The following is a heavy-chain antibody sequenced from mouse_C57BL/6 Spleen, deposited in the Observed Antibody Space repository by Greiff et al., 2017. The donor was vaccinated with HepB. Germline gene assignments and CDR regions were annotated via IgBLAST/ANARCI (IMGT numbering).Heavy chain of an antibody. CDR3: ARSTVARYYFDY. V-gene: IGHV5-17*01. J-gene: IGHJ2*01. CDR2: ISSGSSTI. D-gene: IGHD1-1*01. Sequence: EVQWVESGGGLVKPGGSLKLSCAASGFTFSDYGMHWVRQAPEKGLEWVAYISSGSSTIYYADTVKGRFTISRDNAKNTLFLQMTSLRSEDTAMYYCARSTVARYYFDYWGQGTTLTVSS. CDR1: GFTFSDYG.